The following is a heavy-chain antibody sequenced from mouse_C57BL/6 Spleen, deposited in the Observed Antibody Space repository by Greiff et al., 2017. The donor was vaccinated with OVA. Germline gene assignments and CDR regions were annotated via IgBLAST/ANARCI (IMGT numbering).Heavy chain of an antibody. CDR2: FHPYNDDT. D-gene: IGHD1-1*01. J-gene: IGHJ1*03. CDR1: GYTFTTYP. CDR3: ARGDYGSSHWYFDV. V-gene: IGHV1-47*01. Sequence: QVQLQHSGAELVKPGASVKMSCKASGYTFTTYPIEWMKQNHGKSLEWIGNFHPYNDDTKYNEKFKGKATLTVEKSSSTVYLELSRLTSDDSAVYYCARGDYGSSHWYFDVWGTGTTVTVSS.